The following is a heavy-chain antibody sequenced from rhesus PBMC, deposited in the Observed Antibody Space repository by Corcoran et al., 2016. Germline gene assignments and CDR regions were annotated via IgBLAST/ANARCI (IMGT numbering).Heavy chain of an antibody. CDR1: GGSVSSSNW. CDR3: ARGVVNFNWYFDL. Sequence: QVQLQESGPGLVKPSETLSLTCAVSGGSVSSSNWWSWLRQPPGKGLVWIGYISGSSGSTYYNPSLKSRVTISTDTSKNQFSLKLSSVTAADTAVYYCARGVVNFNWYFDLWGPGTPITISS. V-gene: IGHV4-65*01. J-gene: IGHJ2*01. D-gene: IGHD2-21*01. CDR2: ISGSSGST.